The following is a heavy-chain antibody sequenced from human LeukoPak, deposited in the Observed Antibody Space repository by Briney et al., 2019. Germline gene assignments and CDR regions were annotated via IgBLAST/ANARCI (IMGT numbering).Heavy chain of an antibody. CDR1: GYTFTSYG. D-gene: IGHD5-12*01. J-gene: IGHJ6*03. CDR3: AREVGGYSYYYYYFYMDV. CDR2: ISAYNGNT. V-gene: IGHV1-18*01. Sequence: ASVKVSCKASGYTFTSYGISWVRQAPGQGPEWMGWISAYNGNTNYAQKLQGRVTMTTDTSTSTAYMELRSLRSDDTAVYYCAREVGGYSYYYYYFYMDVWGKGTTVTVSS.